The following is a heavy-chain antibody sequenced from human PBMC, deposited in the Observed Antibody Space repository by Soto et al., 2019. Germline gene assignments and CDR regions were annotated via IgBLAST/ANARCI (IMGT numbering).Heavy chain of an antibody. Sequence: ASVKVSCKASAYTFASYGVSWVRQDPGQGVEWMGWISAFNGNTNYARKLQGRVTMTADTSTSTAYMELRSLRSDDTAVYYCARVVRGGAHNYWGQGSLVTVSS. J-gene: IGHJ4*02. V-gene: IGHV1-18*01. CDR3: ARVVRGGAHNY. D-gene: IGHD6-13*01. CDR2: ISAFNGNT. CDR1: AYTFASYG.